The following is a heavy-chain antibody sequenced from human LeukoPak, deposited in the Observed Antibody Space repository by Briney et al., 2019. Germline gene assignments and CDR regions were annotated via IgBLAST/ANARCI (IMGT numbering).Heavy chain of an antibody. D-gene: IGHD1-26*01. J-gene: IGHJ5*02. CDR1: GDSVSNKNAA. Sequence: SQTFSLTCAISGDSVSNKNAAWNWIRQSPSRALEWLGKTYYKSKWYNDYATSVKSRITINPDTSKNQISLQLNSVTPEDTAIYYCARAEVGTTGWFDPWGQGTLVTVSS. V-gene: IGHV6-1*01. CDR2: TYYKSKWYN. CDR3: ARAEVGTTGWFDP.